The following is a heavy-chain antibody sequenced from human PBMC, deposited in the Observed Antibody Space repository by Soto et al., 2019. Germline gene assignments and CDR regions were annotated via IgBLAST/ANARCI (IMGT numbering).Heavy chain of an antibody. CDR3: ARVTDCTNGVFPCLDAFEI. J-gene: IGHJ3*02. D-gene: IGHD2-8*01. Sequence: GGSLRLSCAASGFTFSSYWMSWVRQAPGKGLEWVANIKQDGSEKYYVDSVKGRFTISRDNAKNSLYLQMNSLRAEDTAVYYCARVTDCTNGVFPCLDAFEIWGQGTMVTVSS. CDR2: IKQDGSEK. CDR1: GFTFSSYW. V-gene: IGHV3-7*01.